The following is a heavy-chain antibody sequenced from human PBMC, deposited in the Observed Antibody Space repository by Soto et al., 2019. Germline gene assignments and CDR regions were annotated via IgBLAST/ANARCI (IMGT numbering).Heavy chain of an antibody. CDR1: GYTFSNYG. CDR2: INAGNGNT. V-gene: IGHV1-3*01. J-gene: IGHJ3*02. D-gene: IGHD3-10*01. CDR3: ARDVYYGSGSYYARLGAFDI. Sequence: AAVKVSCNASGYTFSNYGIHWLRQAPGQRLEWMDLINAGNGNTKYSQKFQGRVTLTRDTSASTAYMELSSLRSEDTAVYYCARDVYYGSGSYYARLGAFDIWGQGTMVTVS.